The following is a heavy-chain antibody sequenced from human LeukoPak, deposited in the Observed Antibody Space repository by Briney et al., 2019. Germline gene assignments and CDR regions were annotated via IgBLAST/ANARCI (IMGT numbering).Heavy chain of an antibody. Sequence: PSETLSLTCTVSGGSISSYYWNWIRQPPGKGLEWIGYFSDSGSTNSNPSLKSRVTISMDTSKNQFSLKLNSVTAADTAVYYCARARQQLLLGLDPWGQGTLVIVSS. V-gene: IGHV4-59*01. CDR2: FSDSGST. D-gene: IGHD6-13*01. CDR1: GGSISSYY. J-gene: IGHJ5*02. CDR3: ARARQQLLLGLDP.